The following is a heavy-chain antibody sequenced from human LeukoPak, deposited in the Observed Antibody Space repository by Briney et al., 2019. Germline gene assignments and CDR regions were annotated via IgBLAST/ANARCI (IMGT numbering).Heavy chain of an antibody. J-gene: IGHJ4*02. CDR3: AHLGYCSSTSCPAY. Sequence: PSETLSLTCAVYGGSFSGYYWSWIRQPPGKGLEWIGEINHSGSTNYSPSLKSRVTISVDTSKNQFSLKLSSVTAADTAVYYCAHLGYCSSTSCPAYWGQGTLVTVSS. V-gene: IGHV4-34*01. CDR1: GGSFSGYY. D-gene: IGHD2-2*01. CDR2: INHSGST.